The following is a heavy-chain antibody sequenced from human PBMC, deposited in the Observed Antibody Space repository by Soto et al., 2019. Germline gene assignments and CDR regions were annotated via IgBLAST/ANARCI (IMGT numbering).Heavy chain of an antibody. Sequence: GGSLRLSCAASGFTFSDYYMSWIRQAPGKGLEWVSYISSSSSYTNYADSVKGRFTISRDNAKNSLYLQMNSLRAEDTAVYYCARDGGYSGSYYYYYYMDVWGKGTTVTVSS. CDR1: GFTFSDYY. CDR2: ISSSSSYT. CDR3: ARDGGYSGSYYYYYYMDV. J-gene: IGHJ6*03. D-gene: IGHD1-26*01. V-gene: IGHV3-11*06.